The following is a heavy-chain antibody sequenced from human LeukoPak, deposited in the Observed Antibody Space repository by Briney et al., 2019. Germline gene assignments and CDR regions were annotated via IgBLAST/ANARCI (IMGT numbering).Heavy chain of an antibody. CDR1: GGSLSSGSYY. CDR3: AREEWELLYFDY. D-gene: IGHD1-26*01. Sequence: PSETLSLTCTVSGGSLSSGSYYWSWIRQPAGKGLEWIGRIYTSGSTNYNPSLKGRVTISVDTSKNQFSLKLSSVTAADTAVYYCAREEWELLYFDYWGQGTLVTVSS. V-gene: IGHV4-61*02. J-gene: IGHJ4*02. CDR2: IYTSGST.